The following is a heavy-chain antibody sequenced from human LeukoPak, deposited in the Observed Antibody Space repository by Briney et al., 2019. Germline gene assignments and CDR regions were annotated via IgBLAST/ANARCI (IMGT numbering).Heavy chain of an antibody. CDR3: ARGLSSSSWWYFDY. D-gene: IGHD6-13*01. Sequence: ASVKVSCKASGYTFSSYGFSWVRQAPGQGLEWMGWISAYNGDTKYAQKLQGRVTMTTDTSTSTAYMELRSLRSDDTAVYYCARGLSSSSWWYFDYWGQGTLVTVSS. J-gene: IGHJ4*02. V-gene: IGHV1-18*01. CDR2: ISAYNGDT. CDR1: GYTFSSYG.